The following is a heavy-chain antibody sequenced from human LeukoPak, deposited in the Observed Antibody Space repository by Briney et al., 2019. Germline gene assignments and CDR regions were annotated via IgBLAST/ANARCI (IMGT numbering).Heavy chain of an antibody. CDR1: GFTFRSYW. CDR2: IKQDGSEK. CDR3: ARVEGTTGYYNYYYMDV. D-gene: IGHD1-14*01. V-gene: IGHV3-7*01. J-gene: IGHJ6*03. Sequence: GGSLRLSCAASGFTFRSYWMTWVRQAPGKGLEWVADIKQDGSEKYYVDSVKGRLTISRDNAKNSLYLQMNSLRAEDTAVYYCARVEGTTGYYNYYYMDVWGKGTTATVSS.